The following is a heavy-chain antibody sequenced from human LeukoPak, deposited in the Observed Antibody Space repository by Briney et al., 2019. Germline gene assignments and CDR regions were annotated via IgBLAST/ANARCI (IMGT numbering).Heavy chain of an antibody. CDR3: ARGTYSGYDPSFDY. J-gene: IGHJ4*02. V-gene: IGHV3-21*01. CDR1: GFTFSSYN. CDR2: FTAYSGASI. Sequence: GGSLRLSCTASGFTFSSYNMNRVRQAPGKGLEWVSSFTAYSGASIYYADSVRGRFTISRDNAKNSLYLQINSLRAEDTAVYYCARGTYSGYDPSFDYWGQGTLVTVSS. D-gene: IGHD5-12*01.